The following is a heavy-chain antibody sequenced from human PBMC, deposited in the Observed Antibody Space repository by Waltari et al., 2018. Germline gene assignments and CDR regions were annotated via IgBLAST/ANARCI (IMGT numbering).Heavy chain of an antibody. CDR2: IYHSGST. CDR3: ARDTRGYSYGPPSGPNWFDP. J-gene: IGHJ5*02. CDR1: GYSISSGYY. V-gene: IGHV4-38-2*02. D-gene: IGHD5-18*01. Sequence: QVQLQESGPGLVKPSETLSLTCAVSGYSISSGYYWGWIRQTPGKGLEWIGSIYHSGSTYYNPSLKSRVTISVDTSKNQFSLKLSSVTAADTAVYYCARDTRGYSYGPPSGPNWFDPWGQGTLVTVSS.